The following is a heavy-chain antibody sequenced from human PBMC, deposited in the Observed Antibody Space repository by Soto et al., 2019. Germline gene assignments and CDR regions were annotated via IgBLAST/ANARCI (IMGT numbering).Heavy chain of an antibody. J-gene: IGHJ4*02. CDR3: ASDVARYDYIWGSYRASR. V-gene: IGHV1-69*02. CDR1: GGTFSSYT. D-gene: IGHD3-16*02. CDR2: IIPILGIA. Sequence: QVQLVQSGAEVKKPGSSVKVSCKASGGTFSSYTISWVRQAPGQGLEWMGRIIPILGIANYAQKFQGRVTITADKSTSTAYMGLSSLRSEDTAVYYCASDVARYDYIWGSYRASRWGQGTLVTVSS.